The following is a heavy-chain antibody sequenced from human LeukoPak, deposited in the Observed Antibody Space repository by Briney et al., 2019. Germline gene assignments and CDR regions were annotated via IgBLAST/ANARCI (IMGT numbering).Heavy chain of an antibody. D-gene: IGHD3-3*01. CDR3: ARVTEDFWSGYIDY. CDR1: GGSFSGYY. Sequence: PSETLSLTCAVYGGSFSGYYWSWIRQPPGKGLEWIGYIYYSGSTNYNPSLKSRVTISVDTSKNQFSLKLSSVTAADTAVYYCARVTEDFWSGYIDYWGQGTLVTVSS. V-gene: IGHV4-59*01. CDR2: IYYSGST. J-gene: IGHJ4*02.